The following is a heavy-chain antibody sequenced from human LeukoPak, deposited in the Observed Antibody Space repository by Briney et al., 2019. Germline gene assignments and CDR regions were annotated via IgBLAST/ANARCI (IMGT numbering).Heavy chain of an antibody. CDR1: GGSTSIYY. CDR3: ARTARVFDY. Sequence: SETLSLTCTVTGGSTSIYYWSWIRQPPGKGLECIGYTSYSGSTDYSPSLKSQVTISLDTSKNQFSLRLASVTAADTAVYYCARTARVFDYWGQGILVTVSS. V-gene: IGHV4-59*01. D-gene: IGHD2-21*02. J-gene: IGHJ4*02. CDR2: TSYSGST.